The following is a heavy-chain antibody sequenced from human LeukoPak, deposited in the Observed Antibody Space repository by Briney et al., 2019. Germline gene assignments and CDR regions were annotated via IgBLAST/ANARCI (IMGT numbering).Heavy chain of an antibody. CDR2: INHSGST. Sequence: PSETLSLTCAVYGGSFSGYYWSWIRQPPGRGLEWIGEINHSGSTNYNPSLKSRVTISVDTSKSQFSLKLSSVAAADTAVYYCARVGSYGTGFDYWGQGTLVTVSS. CDR3: ARVGSYGTGFDY. D-gene: IGHD5-18*01. CDR1: GGSFSGYY. V-gene: IGHV4-34*01. J-gene: IGHJ4*02.